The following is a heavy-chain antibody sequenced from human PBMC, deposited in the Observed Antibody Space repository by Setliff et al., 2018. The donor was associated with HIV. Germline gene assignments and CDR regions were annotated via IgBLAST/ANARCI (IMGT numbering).Heavy chain of an antibody. D-gene: IGHD6-19*01. CDR1: GYTFTSYG. CDR3: ARVQWVVSPNVGLDY. CDR2: ISGYSGNT. J-gene: IGHJ4*02. V-gene: IGHV1-18*01. Sequence: ASVKVSCKASGYTFTSYGISWLRQAPGQGLEWMGWISGYSGNTNYAQKFQDRVTMTTDTPTSTVYMELRSLRSDDTAVYYCARVQWVVSPNVGLDYWGQGTQVTVSS.